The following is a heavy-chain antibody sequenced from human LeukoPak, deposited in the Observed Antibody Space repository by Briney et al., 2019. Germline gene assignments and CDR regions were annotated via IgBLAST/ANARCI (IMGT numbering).Heavy chain of an antibody. V-gene: IGHV4-39*07. CDR3: ARVRYNWNRDFDY. CDR1: GDSITTTNYY. Sequence: PSETLSLTCTVSGDSITTTNYYWGWIRQPPGKGLEWIGNIFYSGSTYYSPSLKSRVTISLDTSRNQFSLKLNSVTAADTAVYYCARVRYNWNRDFDYWGQGTLVTVSS. D-gene: IGHD1-20*01. J-gene: IGHJ4*02. CDR2: IFYSGST.